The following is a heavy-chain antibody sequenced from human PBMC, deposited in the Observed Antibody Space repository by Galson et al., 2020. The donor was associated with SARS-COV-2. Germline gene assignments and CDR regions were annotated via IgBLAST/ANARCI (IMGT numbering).Heavy chain of an antibody. V-gene: IGHV3-30-3*01. D-gene: IGHD1-26*01. CDR2: ISYDGSNK. CDR1: GFTFSSYA. J-gene: IGHJ6*02. Sequence: TGGSLRLSCAASGFTFSSYAMPWVRQAPGKGLEWVAVISYDGSNKYYADSVKGRFTISRDNSKNTLYLQMNSLRAEDTAVYYCARGLGGSYYYGMDVWGQGTTVTVSS. CDR3: ARGLGGSYYYGMDV.